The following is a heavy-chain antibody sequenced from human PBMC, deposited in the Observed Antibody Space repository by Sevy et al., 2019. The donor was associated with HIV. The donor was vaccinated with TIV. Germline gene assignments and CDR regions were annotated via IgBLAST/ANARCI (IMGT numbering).Heavy chain of an antibody. Sequence: GGSLRLSCAASGFTFDDYAIHWVRQAPGKGLEWVSGIGWNGSSIGYADSVKGRFTISRDNTKNFLYLQMNSLRAEDTALYYCAKGQYSGYEALVYWGQGTLVTVSS. CDR2: IGWNGSSI. V-gene: IGHV3-9*01. J-gene: IGHJ4*02. D-gene: IGHD5-12*01. CDR1: GFTFDDYA. CDR3: AKGQYSGYEALVY.